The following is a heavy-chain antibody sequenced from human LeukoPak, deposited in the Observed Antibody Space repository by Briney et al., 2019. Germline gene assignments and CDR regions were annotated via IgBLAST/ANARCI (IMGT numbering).Heavy chain of an antibody. Sequence: SETLSLTCAVYGVSFSGYYWSWIRQPPGKGLEWIGEINHSGSTNYNPSLKSRVTISVDTSKNQFSLKLSSVTAADTAVHYCARRGWYSSSIGIWGQGTMVTVSS. J-gene: IGHJ3*02. CDR3: ARRGWYSSSIGI. CDR1: GVSFSGYY. V-gene: IGHV4-34*01. D-gene: IGHD6-6*01. CDR2: INHSGST.